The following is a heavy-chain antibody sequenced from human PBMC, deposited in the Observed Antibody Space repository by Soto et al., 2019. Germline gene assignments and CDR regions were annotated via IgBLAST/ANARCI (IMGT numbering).Heavy chain of an antibody. V-gene: IGHV4-34*02. CDR3: ARGLAYDRPITVADPFDS. D-gene: IGHD6-19*01. Sequence: QVQLQQWGAGLLKASETLSLTCVVSGGSFSGYFWTWIRQSPGRGLEWIGEISHSGSRNYNPAFQSQVIISVGSSKNHVSLKLSSVTAADSATYFCARGLAYDRPITVADPFDSWGQGTLVTVSS. CDR1: GGSFSGYF. J-gene: IGHJ4*02. CDR2: ISHSGSR.